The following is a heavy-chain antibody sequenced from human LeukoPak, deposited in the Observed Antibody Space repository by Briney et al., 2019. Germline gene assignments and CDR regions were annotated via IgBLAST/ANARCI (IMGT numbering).Heavy chain of an antibody. V-gene: IGHV1-2*02. D-gene: IGHD2-2*01. CDR1: GYTFTGYY. Sequence: ASVKVSCKASGYTFTGYYMHWVRQAPGQGLEWMGWINPNSGGTNYAQKFQGRVTMTRDTSISTAYMELSRLRSDDTAVYYCARATPQYCSSTSCYRDYYYYYMDVWGKGTTVTISS. J-gene: IGHJ6*03. CDR3: ARATPQYCSSTSCYRDYYYYYMDV. CDR2: INPNSGGT.